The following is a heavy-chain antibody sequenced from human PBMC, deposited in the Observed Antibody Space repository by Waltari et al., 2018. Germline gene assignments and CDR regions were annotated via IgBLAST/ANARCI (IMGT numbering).Heavy chain of an antibody. CDR3: VRGRGNNWRTDY. V-gene: IGHV4-59*02. J-gene: IGHJ4*02. Sequence: QVQLQESGPGLVKPSENLSLTCNVSGGSVNSDYWSWIRQPPGKGQAWIGCIYYTGTITYNPSLKSRVTLSRDTSKNQLSLSLNSVTAADTAVYYCVRGRGNNWRTDYWGQGILVTVSS. CDR1: GGSVNSDY. CDR2: IYYTGTI.